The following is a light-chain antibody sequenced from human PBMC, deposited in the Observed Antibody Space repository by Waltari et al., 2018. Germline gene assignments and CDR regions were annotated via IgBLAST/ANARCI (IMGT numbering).Light chain of an antibody. V-gene: IGKV1-39*01. Sequence: DIQMTQSPSSLSASVGDRVTITCRATQSMNNYLNWYHHKPGRAPKLLIYAASSLQSGVPSRFTGSGSGTHFTLTITSLQPEDFATYYCQQTFSIPRSSFGQGTKLEIK. CDR3: QQTFSIPRSS. CDR1: QSMNNY. CDR2: AAS. J-gene: IGKJ2*01.